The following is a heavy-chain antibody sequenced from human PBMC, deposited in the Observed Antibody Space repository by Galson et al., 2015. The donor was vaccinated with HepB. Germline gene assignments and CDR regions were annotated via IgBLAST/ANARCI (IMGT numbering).Heavy chain of an antibody. CDR3: ARDPGSVQDPAYYYGMDV. CDR1: GFTVSRNY. J-gene: IGHJ6*02. CDR2: IYSGGST. D-gene: IGHD1-14*01. V-gene: IGHV3-53*01. Sequence: SLRLSCAASGFTVSRNYMSWVRQAPGKGLEWVSVIYSGGSTYYADSVKGRFTISRDNSKNTLYLQMNSLRAEDTAVYYCARDPGSVQDPAYYYGMDVWGQGTTVTVSS.